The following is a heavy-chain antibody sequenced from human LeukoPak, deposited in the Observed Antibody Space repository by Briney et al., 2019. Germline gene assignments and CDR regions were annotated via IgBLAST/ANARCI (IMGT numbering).Heavy chain of an antibody. J-gene: IGHJ3*02. Sequence: SETLSLTCTVSGGSISSYYWSWIRQPAGRGLEWIGRIYTSGSPNYNPSLKSRVTMSLDTSKNQFSLKLSSVTAADTAVYYCARARVVLTAFDAFDIWGQGTMVTVSS. V-gene: IGHV4-4*07. CDR2: IYTSGSP. D-gene: IGHD2-21*02. CDR1: GGSISSYY. CDR3: ARARVVLTAFDAFDI.